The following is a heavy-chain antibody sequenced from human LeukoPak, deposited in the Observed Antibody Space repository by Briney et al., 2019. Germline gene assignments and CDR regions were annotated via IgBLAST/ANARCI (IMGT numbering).Heavy chain of an antibody. CDR2: INHSGST. Sequence: PSETLSLTCAVYGGSFSGYYWSWIRQPPGKGLEWIEEINHSGSTNYNPSLKSRVTISVDTSKNQFSLKLSSVTAADTAVYYCTRAYYDLWSGYQFDYWGQGTLVTVSS. V-gene: IGHV4-34*01. J-gene: IGHJ4*02. D-gene: IGHD3-3*01. CDR1: GGSFSGYY. CDR3: TRAYYDLWSGYQFDY.